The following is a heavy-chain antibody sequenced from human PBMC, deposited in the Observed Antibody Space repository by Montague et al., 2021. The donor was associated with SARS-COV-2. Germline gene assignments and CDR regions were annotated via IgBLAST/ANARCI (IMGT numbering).Heavy chain of an antibody. CDR2: INGGSSVM. D-gene: IGHD2-2*01. J-gene: IGHJ5*02. Sequence: SLRLSCAASGFNFGVYEMNWVRQTPGKGLKWVSYINGGSSVMYYADSVMGRFTISRDDAESSLYLQMNSLRAEDTAVYYCAPAVPVADDSWGQGTLVTVSS. CDR1: GFNFGVYE. V-gene: IGHV3-48*03. CDR3: APAVPVADDS.